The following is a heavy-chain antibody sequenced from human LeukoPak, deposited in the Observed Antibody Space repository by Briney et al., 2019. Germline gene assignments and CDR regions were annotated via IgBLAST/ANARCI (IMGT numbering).Heavy chain of an antibody. Sequence: PGGSLRLSCAASGFTFDDYAMHRVRQAPGKGLEWVSRISWNSNIIDYAGSVKGRFTISRDNAKNSLYLQMNSLRAEDTALYYCAKSSGDSYFDYWGQGTLVTVSS. CDR2: ISWNSNII. J-gene: IGHJ4*02. CDR3: AKSSGDSYFDY. D-gene: IGHD3-10*01. V-gene: IGHV3-9*01. CDR1: GFTFDDYA.